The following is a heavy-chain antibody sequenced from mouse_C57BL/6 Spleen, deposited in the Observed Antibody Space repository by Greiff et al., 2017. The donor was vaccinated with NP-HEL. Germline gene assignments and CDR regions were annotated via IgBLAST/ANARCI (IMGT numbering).Heavy chain of an antibody. V-gene: IGHV1-7*01. CDR3: ARGRVITTVVALYYYAMDY. D-gene: IGHD1-1*01. Sequence: VQLQQSGAELAKPGASVKLSCKASGYTFTSYWMHWVKQRPGQGLEWIGYINPSSGYTKYNQKFKDKATLTADKSSSTAYMQLSSLTYEDSAVYYCARGRVITTVVALYYYAMDYWGQGTSVTVSS. J-gene: IGHJ4*01. CDR1: GYTFTSYW. CDR2: INPSSGYT.